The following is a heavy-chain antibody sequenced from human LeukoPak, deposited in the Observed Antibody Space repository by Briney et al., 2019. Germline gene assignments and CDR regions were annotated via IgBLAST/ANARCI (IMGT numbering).Heavy chain of an antibody. Sequence: HSGGSLRLSCTASGFTFGDYAMSWVRQAPGKGLEWVGFIRSKAYGGTTEYAASVKGRFTISRDDSKSIAYLQMNSLKTEDTAVYYCTRGQTTVTRWGQGTLVTVSS. J-gene: IGHJ4*02. CDR3: TRGQTTVTR. V-gene: IGHV3-49*04. CDR2: IRSKAYGGTT. D-gene: IGHD4-17*01. CDR1: GFTFGDYA.